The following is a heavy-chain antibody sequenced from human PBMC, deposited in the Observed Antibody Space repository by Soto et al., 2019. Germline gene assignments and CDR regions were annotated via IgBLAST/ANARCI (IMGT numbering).Heavy chain of an antibody. CDR1: GYTFTSYY. J-gene: IGHJ5*02. CDR3: ARDFLVGYYDFWSGYSDNWFDT. Sequence: ASVKVSCKASGYTFTSYYMHWVRQAPGQGLEWMGIINPSGGSTSYAQKFQGRVTMTRDTSTSTVYMELSSLRSEDTAVYYCARDFLVGYYDFWSGYSDNWFDTWGQGTLVTVSS. CDR2: INPSGGST. D-gene: IGHD3-3*01. V-gene: IGHV1-46*01.